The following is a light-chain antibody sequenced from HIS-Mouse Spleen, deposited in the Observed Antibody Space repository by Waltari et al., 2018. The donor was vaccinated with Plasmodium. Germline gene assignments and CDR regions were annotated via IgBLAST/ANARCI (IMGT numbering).Light chain of an antibody. Sequence: DIVMTQSPDSLAVSLGERATINCKSSQSVFYSSNNKYYLAWDKQKPGQPTKLLIYWASTRESGVPDRFSGSGSGTDFTLTISSLQAEDVAVYYCQQYYSTPLTFGGGTEVEIK. CDR3: QQYYSTPLT. CDR1: QSVFYSSNNKYY. V-gene: IGKV4-1*01. J-gene: IGKJ4*01. CDR2: WAS.